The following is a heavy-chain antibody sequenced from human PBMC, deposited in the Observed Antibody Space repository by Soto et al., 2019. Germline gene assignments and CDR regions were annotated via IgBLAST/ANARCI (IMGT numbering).Heavy chain of an antibody. D-gene: IGHD4-17*01. Sequence: PGGSLRLSCAASGFTFSSYSMNWVRQAPGKGQEWVSYISSSSSSTIYYADSVKGRFTISRDNAKNSLYLQMNSLRAEDTAVYYCARDPSSTEYWYFDLWGRGTLVTVSS. CDR2: ISSSSSSTI. J-gene: IGHJ2*01. CDR3: ARDPSSTEYWYFDL. CDR1: GFTFSSYS. V-gene: IGHV3-48*01.